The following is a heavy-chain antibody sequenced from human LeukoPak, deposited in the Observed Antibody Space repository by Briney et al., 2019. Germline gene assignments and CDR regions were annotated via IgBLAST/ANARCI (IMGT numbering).Heavy chain of an antibody. CDR1: GYTFTGFY. CDR2: INPNSGGT. V-gene: IGHV1-2*02. J-gene: IGHJ3*02. CDR3: GTHSTHYYDSSGAFDI. D-gene: IGHD3-22*01. Sequence: ASVKVSCKASGYTFTGFYIHWVRQAPGQGLEWMGWINPNSGGTKYAQRFQGRVTMTRDTSISTAYMELNSLRSDDTAVYYCGTHSTHYYDSSGAFDIWGQGTMVTVSS.